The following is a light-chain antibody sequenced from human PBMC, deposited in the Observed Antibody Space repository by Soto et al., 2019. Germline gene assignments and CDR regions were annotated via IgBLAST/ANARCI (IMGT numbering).Light chain of an antibody. CDR2: GAS. V-gene: IGKV3-15*01. CDR1: QSVSRIY. J-gene: IGKJ4*01. CDR3: QQYNTWPRAT. Sequence: TQYPGTPSLSPEERATLSCRAIQSVSRIYLAWYQQNPGQAPGLLIYGASTRATGFPARFSAGGSGTDFNLTISSLQSEDFAIYHCQQYNTWPRATFGGGTKVDI.